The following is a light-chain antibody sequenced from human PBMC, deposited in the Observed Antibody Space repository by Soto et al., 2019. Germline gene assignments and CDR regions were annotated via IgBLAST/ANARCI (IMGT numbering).Light chain of an antibody. CDR1: QGIGTY. J-gene: IGKJ5*01. CDR2: AAF. V-gene: IGKV1-9*01. Sequence: DIQMTQSPSSLSASVGERVTISCRASQGIGTYLAWYQQKPGKAPKLLIYAAFTLQSGVPTRFSGSRSGTDFTLTISSLQPEDFATYYCQQVNSYPQTFGQGTRLEIK. CDR3: QQVNSYPQT.